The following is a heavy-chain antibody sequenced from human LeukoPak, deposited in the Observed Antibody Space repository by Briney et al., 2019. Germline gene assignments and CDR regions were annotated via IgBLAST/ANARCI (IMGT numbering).Heavy chain of an antibody. D-gene: IGHD2-2*01. J-gene: IGHJ6*03. V-gene: IGHV3-23*01. CDR1: GFTFGSHW. Sequence: GGSLRLSCTASGFTFGSHWMIWVRRAPGKGLEWVSAISGSGGSTYYADSVKGRFTIPRDNSKNTLYLQMNSLRAEDTAVYYCAKGGYCSSTSCQYYYYYMDVWGKGTTVTVSS. CDR3: AKGGYCSSTSCQYYYYYMDV. CDR2: ISGSGGST.